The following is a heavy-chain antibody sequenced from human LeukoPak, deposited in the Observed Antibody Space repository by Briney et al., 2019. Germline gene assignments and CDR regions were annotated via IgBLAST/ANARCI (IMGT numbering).Heavy chain of an antibody. Sequence: SLRLSCTASGFTFGDYAMSWFRQAPGKGLEWVGFIRSKAYGGTTEYAASVKGRFTISRDDSKSIAYLQMNSLKTEDTAVYYCTRRVVVAATWFDPWGQRTLVTVSS. V-gene: IGHV3-49*03. J-gene: IGHJ5*02. CDR3: TRRVVVAATWFDP. CDR1: GFTFGDYA. CDR2: IRSKAYGGTT. D-gene: IGHD2-15*01.